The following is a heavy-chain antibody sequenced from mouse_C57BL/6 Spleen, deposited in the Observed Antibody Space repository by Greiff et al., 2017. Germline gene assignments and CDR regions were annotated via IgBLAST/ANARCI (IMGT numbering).Heavy chain of an antibody. CDR1: GYTFTDYY. V-gene: IGHV1-76*01. CDR2: IYPGSGNT. CDR3: ERKGFDY. J-gene: IGHJ2*01. Sequence: QVQLQQSGAELVRPGASVKLSCKASGYTFTDYYINWVKQRPGQGLEWIARIYPGSGNTYYNEKFKGKATLTAEKSSSTAYMQLSSLTSEDSAVYFCERKGFDYWGQGTTLTVSS.